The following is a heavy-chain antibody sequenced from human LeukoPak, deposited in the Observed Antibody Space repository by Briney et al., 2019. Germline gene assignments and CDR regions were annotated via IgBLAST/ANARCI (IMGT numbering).Heavy chain of an antibody. V-gene: IGHV4-34*01. CDR1: GGSFSGYY. CDR2: IDHSGNT. J-gene: IGHJ4*02. Sequence: PSETLSLTCAVYGGSFSGYYWSWIRQPPGKGLEWIGEIDHSGNTKYNPSLKSRVTISVDTSKNQFSLKLSSVTAADTAVYYCAKIEYYYDSSGYYYWGQGTLVTVSS. CDR3: AKIEYYYDSSGYYY. D-gene: IGHD3-22*01.